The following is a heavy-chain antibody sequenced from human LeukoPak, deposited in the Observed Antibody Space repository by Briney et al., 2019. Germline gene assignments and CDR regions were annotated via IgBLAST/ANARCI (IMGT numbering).Heavy chain of an antibody. CDR2: INHSGST. V-gene: IGHV4-34*01. Sequence: PSETLSLTCAVYGGSFSGYYWSWIRQPPGKGLEWIGEINHSGSTNYNPSLKSRVTISVDTSKNQFSLKLSSVTAADTAVYYCARNPGGSRLSGAFDIWGQGTMVTVSS. J-gene: IGHJ3*02. CDR1: GGSFSGYY. D-gene: IGHD6-13*01. CDR3: ARNPGGSRLSGAFDI.